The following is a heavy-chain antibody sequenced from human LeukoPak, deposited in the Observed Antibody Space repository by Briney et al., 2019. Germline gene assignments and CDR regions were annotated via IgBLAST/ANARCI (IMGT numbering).Heavy chain of an antibody. CDR1: GFTFSSYG. Sequence: GRSLRLSCAASGFTFSSYGMHWVRQAPGKGLEWVAVISYDGSNKYYADSVKGRFTISRDNSKNTLYLQMNSLRAEDTAVYYSAKGLSGYRYYYYGMDVWGQGTTVTVSS. CDR2: ISYDGSNK. CDR3: AKGLSGYRYYYYGMDV. J-gene: IGHJ6*02. D-gene: IGHD3-3*01. V-gene: IGHV3-30*18.